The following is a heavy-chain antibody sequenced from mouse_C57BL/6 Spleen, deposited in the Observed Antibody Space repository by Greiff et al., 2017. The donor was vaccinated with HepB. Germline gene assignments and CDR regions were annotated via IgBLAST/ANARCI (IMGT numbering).Heavy chain of an antibody. Sequence: EVQLQQSGPELVKPGASVKMSCTASGYTFTDYNMHWVKQSHGKSLEWIGYINPNNGGTSYNQKVKGKATLTVTKSSSTAYMELRSLTSEDTAVEYCARGRRPYWYFDVWGTGTTVTVSS. J-gene: IGHJ1*03. CDR2: INPNNGGT. CDR1: GYTFTDYN. V-gene: IGHV1-22*01. CDR3: ARGRRPYWYFDV.